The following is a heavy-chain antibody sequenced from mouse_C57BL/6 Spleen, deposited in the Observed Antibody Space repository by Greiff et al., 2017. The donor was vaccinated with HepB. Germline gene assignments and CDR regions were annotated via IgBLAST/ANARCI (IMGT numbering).Heavy chain of an antibody. Sequence: EVKVVESGGGLVKPGGSLKLSCAASGFTFSSYAMSWVRQTPEKRLEWVATISDGGSYTYYPDNVKGRFTISRDNAKNNLYLQMSHLKSEDTAMYYCARDGYDVDYAMDYWGQGTSVTVSS. D-gene: IGHD2-2*01. CDR1: GFTFSSYA. J-gene: IGHJ4*01. CDR3: ARDGYDVDYAMDY. V-gene: IGHV5-4*01. CDR2: ISDGGSYT.